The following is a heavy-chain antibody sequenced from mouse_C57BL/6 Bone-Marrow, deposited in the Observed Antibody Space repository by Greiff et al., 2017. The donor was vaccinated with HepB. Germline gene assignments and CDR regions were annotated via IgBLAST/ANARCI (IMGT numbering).Heavy chain of an antibody. CDR1: GFTFTDYY. Sequence: VQLQQSGPVLVKPGPSVKISCKASGFTFTDYYMHWVKQSHGKSLEWIGLVYPYNGGTSYNQKFKGKATLTVDTSSSTAYMELNSLTSEDSAVYYCASALSYEYANSFDYWCQGTTFTVSS. CDR3: ASALSYEYANSFDY. J-gene: IGHJ2*01. D-gene: IGHD2-4*01. V-gene: IGHV1-36*01. CDR2: VYPYNGGT.